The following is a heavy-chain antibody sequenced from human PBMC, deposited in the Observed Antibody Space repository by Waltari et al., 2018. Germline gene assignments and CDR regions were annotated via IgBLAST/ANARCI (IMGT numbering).Heavy chain of an antibody. V-gene: IGHV4-38-2*01. J-gene: IGHJ3*02. CDR1: GYSISSGYS. CDR2: IYHGGST. CDR3: VRPSHLWLGNAAFDI. D-gene: IGHD3-10*01. Sequence: QVQLQESGPGLVKPSETLSITCVVSGYSISSGYSWGWIGQPPGKGLEWIGSIYHGGSTYYNPSLKSRVTISVDTSKNQFSLKLSSVTATDTAIYYCVRPSHLWLGNAAFDIWGQGTMVTVSP.